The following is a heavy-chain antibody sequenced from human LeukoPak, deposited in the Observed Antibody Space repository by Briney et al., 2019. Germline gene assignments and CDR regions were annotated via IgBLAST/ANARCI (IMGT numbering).Heavy chain of an antibody. CDR1: GGSFSGYY. CDR2: INHSGST. J-gene: IGHJ4*02. Sequence: SETLSLTCAVYGGSFSGYYWSWIRQPPGKGLEWIGEINHSGSTNYNPSLKSRVTISVDTSKNQFSLKLSSVTAADTAVYYCASATGSSWYYFDYWGQGTLVTVSS. D-gene: IGHD6-13*01. CDR3: ASATGSSWYYFDY. V-gene: IGHV4-34*01.